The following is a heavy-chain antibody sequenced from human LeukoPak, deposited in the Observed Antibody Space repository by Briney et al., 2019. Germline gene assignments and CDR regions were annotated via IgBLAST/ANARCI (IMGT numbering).Heavy chain of an antibody. CDR2: ISSSSSTI. D-gene: IGHD6-13*01. V-gene: IGHV3-48*01. CDR1: RFTFSSYS. CDR3: ASPSYSSSWSFDY. J-gene: IGHJ4*02. Sequence: GGSLRLSCAASRFTFSSYSMNWVRQAPGKGLEWVSYISSSSSTIYYADSVKGRFTISRDNSKNTLYLQMNSLRAEDTAVYYCASPSYSSSWSFDYWGQGTQVTVSS.